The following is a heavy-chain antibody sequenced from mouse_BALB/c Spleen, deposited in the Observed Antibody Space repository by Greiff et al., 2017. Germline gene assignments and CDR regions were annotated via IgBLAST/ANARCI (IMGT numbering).Heavy chain of an antibody. CDR2: IDPENGNT. V-gene: IGHV14-1*02. CDR3: ARRSGTRFAY. CDR1: GFNIKDYY. Sequence: VQLKQSGAELVRPGALVKLSCKASGFNIKDYYMHWVKQRPEQGLEWIGWIDPENGNTIYDPKFQGKASITADTSSNTAYLQLSSLASEDAAVYYCARRSGTRFAYWGQGTLVTVSA. D-gene: IGHD4-1*01. J-gene: IGHJ3*01.